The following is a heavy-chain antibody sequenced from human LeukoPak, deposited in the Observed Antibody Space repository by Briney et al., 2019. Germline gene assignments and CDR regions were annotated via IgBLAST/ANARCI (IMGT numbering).Heavy chain of an antibody. CDR2: IYYSGST. CDR1: GGSISSYY. V-gene: IGHV4-59*01. CDR3: ARDGPRVLGRSHYMDV. Sequence: PSETLSLTCTVSGGSISSYYWSWIRQPPGKGLEWIGYIYYSGSTNYNPSLKSRVTISVDTSKNQFSLKLSSVTAADTAVYYCARDGPRVLGRSHYMDVWGKGTTVTVSS. J-gene: IGHJ6*03.